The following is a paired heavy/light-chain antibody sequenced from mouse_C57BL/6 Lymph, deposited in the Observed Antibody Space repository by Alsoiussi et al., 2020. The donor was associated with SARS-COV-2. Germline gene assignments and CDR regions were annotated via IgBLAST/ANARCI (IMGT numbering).Heavy chain of an antibody. J-gene: IGHJ1*03. D-gene: IGHD2-5*01. V-gene: IGHV1-50*01. Sequence: QVQLQQPGAELVKPGASVKLSCKASGYTFTSYWMQWVKQRPGQGLEWIGEIDPSDTYTNYNQKFKGKATLTVDTSSSTAYMQLSSLTSEDSAVYYCARGYSNYWYFDVWGTGTTVTVSS. CDR1: GYTFTSYW. CDR3: ARGYSNYWYFDV. CDR2: IDPSDTYT.
Light chain of an antibody. V-gene: IGKV6-15*01. CDR2: SAS. CDR3: QQYNSYPLT. J-gene: IGKJ5*01. Sequence: DIVMTQSQKFMSTSVGDRVSVTCKASQNVGTNVAWYQQKPGQSPKALIYSASYRYSGDPDRFTGSGSGTDFTLTISNVQSEDLAEYFCQQYNSYPLTFGAGTKLELK. CDR1: QNVGTN.